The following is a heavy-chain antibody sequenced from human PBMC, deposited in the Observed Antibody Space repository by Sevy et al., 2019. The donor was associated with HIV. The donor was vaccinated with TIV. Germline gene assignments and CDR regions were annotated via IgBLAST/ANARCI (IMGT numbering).Heavy chain of an antibody. CDR2: IRYDGSNK. V-gene: IGHV3-30*02. CDR1: GFTFSSYG. CDR3: XXXXXXXXXXXXXEDWFDP. Sequence: GGSLRLSCAASGFTFSSYGMHWVRQAPGKGLEWVAFIRYDGSNKYYADSVKGRFTISRDNSKNTLYLQMNSLRAEDXXXXXXXXXXXXXXXXXXXEDWFDPWGQGTLVTVSS. J-gene: IGHJ5*02.